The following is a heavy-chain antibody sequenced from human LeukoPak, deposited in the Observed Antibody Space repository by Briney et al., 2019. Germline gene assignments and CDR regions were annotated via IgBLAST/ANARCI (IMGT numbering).Heavy chain of an antibody. V-gene: IGHV4-38-2*01. Sequence: SETLSLTCAVSGYSISSGYYWGWIRQPPGKGLEWIGSIYHSGSTYYNPSLKSRVTISVDTSKNQFSLKLSSVTAADTAVYYCARLGYCTNGVCSSSDYFDYWGQGTLVTVSS. J-gene: IGHJ4*02. CDR1: GYSISSGYY. D-gene: IGHD2-8*01. CDR2: IYHSGST. CDR3: ARLGYCTNGVCSSSDYFDY.